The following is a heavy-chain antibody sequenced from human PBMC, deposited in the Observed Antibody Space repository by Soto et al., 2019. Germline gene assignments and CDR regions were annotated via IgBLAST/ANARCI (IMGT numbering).Heavy chain of an antibody. CDR1: GGSISSSSYY. V-gene: IGHV4-39*01. Sequence: SETLSLTCTVSGGSISSSSYYWGWIRQPPGKGLEWIGSIYYSGSTYYNPSLKSRVTISVDTSKNQFSLKLSSVTAADTAVYYCARHVRDYYFDYWGQGTLVTVSS. J-gene: IGHJ4*02. CDR3: ARHVRDYYFDY. CDR2: IYYSGST.